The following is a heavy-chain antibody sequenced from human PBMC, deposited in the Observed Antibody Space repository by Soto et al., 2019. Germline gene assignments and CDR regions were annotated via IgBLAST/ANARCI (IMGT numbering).Heavy chain of an antibody. CDR1: GGTFSTYT. V-gene: IGHV1-69*02. Sequence: QDLLVQSGTEVKKPGSSVRVSCKASGGTFSTYTLSWVRQAPGQRPEWMGKIIPALDIDDYAQKFQGRVTFTADTSTSTGDMELSSLRFDDTAVYYCAAVAGTSAFGGYFESWGQGTLVTVSS. J-gene: IGHJ4*02. CDR2: IIPALDID. D-gene: IGHD6-19*01. CDR3: AAVAGTSAFGGYFES.